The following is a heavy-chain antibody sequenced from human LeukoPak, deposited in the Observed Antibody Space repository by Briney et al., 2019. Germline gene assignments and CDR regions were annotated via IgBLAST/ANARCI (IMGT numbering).Heavy chain of an antibody. CDR1: GGPISSGDYY. J-gene: IGHJ6*03. V-gene: IGHV4-30-4*08. CDR2: IYYSGST. Sequence: SQTLSLTCTVSGGPISSGDYYWSWIRQPPGKGLEWIGYIYYSGSTYYNPSLKSRVTISVDTSKNQFSLKLSSVTAADTAVYYCARHAYPIFGVVARSDYYMDVWGKGTTVTVSS. CDR3: ARHAYPIFGVVARSDYYMDV. D-gene: IGHD3-3*01.